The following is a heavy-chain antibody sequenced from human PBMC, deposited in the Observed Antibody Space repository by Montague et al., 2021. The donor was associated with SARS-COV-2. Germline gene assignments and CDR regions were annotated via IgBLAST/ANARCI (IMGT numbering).Heavy chain of an antibody. V-gene: IGHV3-30*04. J-gene: IGHJ6*02. D-gene: IGHD2-2*01. CDR2: ILYDGSNK. CDR1: GFTSSSYA. CDR3: ARDQGIVVPSWVMDV. Sequence: SLRLSCAASGFTSSSYAMHWVRQAPGKGLEWVAIILYDGSNKYYADSVKGRFTISRDNSKNTLFLQMNSLRPEDTAVYYCARDQGIVVPSWVMDVWGQGTTVTVSS.